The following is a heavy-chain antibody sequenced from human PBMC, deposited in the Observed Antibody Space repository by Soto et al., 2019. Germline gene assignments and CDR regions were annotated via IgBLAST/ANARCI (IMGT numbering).Heavy chain of an antibody. V-gene: IGHV1-69*02. CDR2: IIPILGKA. J-gene: IGHJ4*02. CDR1: GGTFSSYT. Sequence: QVQLVQSGAEVKKPGSSVKVSCKASGGTFSSYTISWVRQAPGQGLEWMGRIIPILGKANYAQKFQGRVTLPAHKSTSTAYMELSSLRSEDTAVHFCAMEDCSSTRSYRDYWGRGTLVTFSS. CDR3: AMEDCSSTRSYRDY. D-gene: IGHD2-2*02.